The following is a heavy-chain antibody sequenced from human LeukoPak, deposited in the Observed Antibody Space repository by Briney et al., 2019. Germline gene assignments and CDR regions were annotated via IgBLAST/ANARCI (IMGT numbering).Heavy chain of an antibody. CDR3: VRPQLRRDGYKII. Sequence: GGSLRLSCAASGFTFSSYEMNWVRQAPGKGLEWVSYISSSGSTIYYADSVKGRFTISRDNAKNSLYLQMNSLRAEDTAVYYCVRPQLRRDGYKIIWGQGTLVTVSS. J-gene: IGHJ4*02. CDR1: GFTFSSYE. V-gene: IGHV3-48*03. CDR2: ISSSGSTI. D-gene: IGHD5-24*01.